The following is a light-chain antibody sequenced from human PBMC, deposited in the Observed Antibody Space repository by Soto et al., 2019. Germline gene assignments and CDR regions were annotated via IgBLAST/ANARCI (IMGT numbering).Light chain of an antibody. Sequence: TQAGATLSLSPGERATLSCRASQSISSYLAWYQQKPGKAPKLLIYDASNLESGVPSRFSGSGSGTEFTLTISSLQPDDFATYYCQQYNSYSWTFGQGTRVDIK. V-gene: IGKV1-5*01. J-gene: IGKJ1*01. CDR3: QQYNSYSWT. CDR2: DAS. CDR1: QSISSY.